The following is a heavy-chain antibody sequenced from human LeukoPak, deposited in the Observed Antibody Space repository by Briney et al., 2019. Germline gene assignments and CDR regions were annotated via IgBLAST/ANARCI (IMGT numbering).Heavy chain of an antibody. CDR3: ALSSCGGDCYSGHDY. J-gene: IGHJ4*02. V-gene: IGHV3-23*01. CDR1: EFTFNSYA. D-gene: IGHD2-21*02. CDR2: ISGSGGNT. Sequence: GGSLRLSCAASEFTFNSYAMTWVRQAPGKGLEWVSSISGSGGNTYYADSVKGRFTISRDNSKNTLYLQMNSLRVEDTAVYYCALSSCGGDCYSGHDYWGQGTLVTVSS.